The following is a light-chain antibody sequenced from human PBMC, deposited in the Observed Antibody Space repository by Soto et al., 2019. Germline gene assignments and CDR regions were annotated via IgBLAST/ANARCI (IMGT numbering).Light chain of an antibody. V-gene: IGKV3-11*01. CDR3: QQRSNWPIT. CDR1: QSVRSY. J-gene: IGKJ5*01. Sequence: EIVLTQSPATLSLSPGERATLSCRASQSVRSYLAWYRQKPGQAPRLLIYDASNRATGIPVRFSGSGSGTDFTLTISSLEPEDCAVYYCQQRSNWPITFGQGTRLEIK. CDR2: DAS.